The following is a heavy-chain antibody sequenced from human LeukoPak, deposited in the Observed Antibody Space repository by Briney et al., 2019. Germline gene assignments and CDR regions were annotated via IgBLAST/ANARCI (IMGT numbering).Heavy chain of an antibody. CDR3: ASQPQYSSGWYELGYFDY. D-gene: IGHD6-13*01. CDR1: GFTFSSYS. V-gene: IGHV3-48*04. J-gene: IGHJ4*02. Sequence: GGSLRLSCAASGFTFSSYSMNWVRQAPGKGLEWVSYISSSSSTIYYADSVKGRFTISRDNAKNSLYLQMNSLRAEDTAVYYCASQPQYSSGWYELGYFDYWGQGTLVTVSS. CDR2: ISSSSSTI.